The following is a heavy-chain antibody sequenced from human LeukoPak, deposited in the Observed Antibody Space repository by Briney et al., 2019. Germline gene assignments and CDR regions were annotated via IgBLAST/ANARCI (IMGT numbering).Heavy chain of an antibody. Sequence: GGSLRLSWTASGFTFGDYAMSWVRQAPGKGLEWVGFIRSKAYGGTTEYAASVKGRLTISRDDSKSIDYLQMNSLKTEDTAVYYCTRDPRYCSSTSCYVGFDYWGQGTLVTVSS. CDR3: TRDPRYCSSTSCYVGFDY. CDR2: IRSKAYGGTT. J-gene: IGHJ4*02. V-gene: IGHV3-49*04. CDR1: GFTFGDYA. D-gene: IGHD2-2*01.